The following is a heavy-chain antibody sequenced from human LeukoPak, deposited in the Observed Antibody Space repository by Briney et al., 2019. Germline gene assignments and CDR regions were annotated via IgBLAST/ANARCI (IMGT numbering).Heavy chain of an antibody. CDR3: ARALYSGHADLFDS. J-gene: IGHJ4*02. Sequence: GGSLRLSCAVSGFTVSGTYRSWVRQAPGKGLEWVSVIYSGGNTYYSDSVKGRFAISRDTSKNTLYLQMNSLRAEDTAVYYCARALYSGHADLFDSWGQGTLVTVSS. D-gene: IGHD5-12*01. CDR1: GFTVSGTY. CDR2: IYSGGNT. V-gene: IGHV3-66*01.